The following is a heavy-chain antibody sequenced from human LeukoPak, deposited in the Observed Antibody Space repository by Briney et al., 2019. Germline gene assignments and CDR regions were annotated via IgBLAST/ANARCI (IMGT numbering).Heavy chain of an antibody. CDR2: ISSSSSYI. D-gene: IGHD3-16*01. V-gene: IGHV3-21*01. CDR1: GFTFSSYS. CDR3: ASVPGGSWGPLYGMDV. J-gene: IGHJ6*02. Sequence: GGSLRLSCAASGFTFSSYSMNWVRQAPGKGLEWVSSISSSSSYIYYADSVKGRFTISRDNAKNSLYLQMNSLRAEDTAVYYCASVPGGSWGPLYGMDVWGQGTTVTVSS.